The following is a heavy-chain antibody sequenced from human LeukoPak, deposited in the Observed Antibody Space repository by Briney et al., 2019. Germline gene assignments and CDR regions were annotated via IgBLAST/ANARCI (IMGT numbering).Heavy chain of an antibody. CDR3: ARDELYSSGTETYYYYYMDV. D-gene: IGHD6-19*01. J-gene: IGHJ6*03. Sequence: ASVKVSRKASGYTFTGYYMHWVRQAPGQGLEWMGWINPNSGGTNYAQKFQGRVTMTRDTSISTAYMELSRLRSDDTAVYYCARDELYSSGTETYYYYYMDVWGKGTTVTVSS. CDR2: INPNSGGT. CDR1: GYTFTGYY. V-gene: IGHV1-2*02.